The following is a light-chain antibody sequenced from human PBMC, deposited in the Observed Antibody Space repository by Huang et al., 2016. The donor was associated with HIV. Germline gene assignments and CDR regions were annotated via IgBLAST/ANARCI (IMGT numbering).Light chain of an antibody. CDR2: WAS. CDR3: QQYFETPLT. Sequence: DIVMTQSPDSLAVSLGERATVNCKSSQTILYSSKNKNYLAWYQQKPGQPPKLLIYWASTREYGVPDRCSGSGAGTDFTLTISSLQAEDVAVYYCQQYFETPLTFGGGTKVEIK. V-gene: IGKV4-1*01. J-gene: IGKJ4*01. CDR1: QTILYSSKNKNY.